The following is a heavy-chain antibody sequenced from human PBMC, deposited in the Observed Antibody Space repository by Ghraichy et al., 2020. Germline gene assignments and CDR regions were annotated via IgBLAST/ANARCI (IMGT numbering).Heavy chain of an antibody. J-gene: IGHJ3*02. CDR1: GFTFSNYD. V-gene: IGHV3-30*18. CDR2: ISYDGTNK. D-gene: IGHD6-19*01. Sequence: GGSLRLSCAASGFTFSNYDIHWVRQAPGKGLEWVAIISYDGTNKYHADSVKGRFTISRDNSKNTLYLQMNSLRTEDTAVYYCAKSRLVRNNGGAFDIWGQGTMVTVSS. CDR3: AKSRLVRNNGGAFDI.